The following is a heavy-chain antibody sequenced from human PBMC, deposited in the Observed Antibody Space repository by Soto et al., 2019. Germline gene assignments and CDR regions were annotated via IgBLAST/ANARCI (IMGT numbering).Heavy chain of an antibody. Sequence: EASVKVSCKASGGTFSSYAISWVRQAPGQGLEWMGGIIPIFGTANYAQKFQGRVTITADESTSTAYMELSSLRSEDTAVYYCAISYCTNGVCYFPFDYWGQGTLVTVSS. V-gene: IGHV1-69*13. D-gene: IGHD2-8*01. J-gene: IGHJ4*02. CDR1: GGTFSSYA. CDR2: IIPIFGTA. CDR3: AISYCTNGVCYFPFDY.